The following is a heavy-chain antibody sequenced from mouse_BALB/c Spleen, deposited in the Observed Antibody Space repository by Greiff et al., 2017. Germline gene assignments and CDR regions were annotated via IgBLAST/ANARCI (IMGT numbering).Heavy chain of an antibody. V-gene: IGHV1S22*01. CDR3: TRGWDYDDGYSYWYFDV. CDR1: GYTFTSYW. D-gene: IGHD2-3*01. J-gene: IGHJ1*01. Sequence: LQQPGSELVRPGASVKLSCKASGYTFTSYWMHWVKQRPGQGLEWIGNIYPGSGSTNYDEKFKSKATLTVDTSSSTAYMQLSSLTSEDSAVYYCTRGWDYDDGYSYWYFDVWGAGTTVTVSS. CDR2: IYPGSGST.